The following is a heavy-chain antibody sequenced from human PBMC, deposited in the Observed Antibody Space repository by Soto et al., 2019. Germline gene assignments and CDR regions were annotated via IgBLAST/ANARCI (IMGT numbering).Heavy chain of an antibody. CDR1: GGSISSGGYY. J-gene: IGHJ5*02. Sequence: PSETLSLTCTVSGGSISSGGYYWSWIRQHPGKGLEWIGYIYYSGSTYYNPSLKSRVTISVDTSKNQFSLKLSSVTAADTAVYYCARDSVRGSFGVVTLGGFDPWGQGTLVTVSS. D-gene: IGHD3-3*01. V-gene: IGHV4-31*03. CDR2: IYYSGST. CDR3: ARDSVRGSFGVVTLGGFDP.